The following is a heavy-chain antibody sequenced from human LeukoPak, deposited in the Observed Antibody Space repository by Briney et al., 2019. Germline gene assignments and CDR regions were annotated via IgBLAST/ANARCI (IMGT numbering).Heavy chain of an antibody. V-gene: IGHV3-74*01. CDR3: ARALEIGGNYFSPFDY. Sequence: GGSLRLSCAASGFTFSNYWMHWVRQAPGKGLVWVSRINSDGSSTSNADFVKGRFTISRDNAKNTLYLQLKSLRAEDTAVYYCARALEIGGNYFSPFDYWGQGTLVTVPS. CDR1: GFTFSNYW. J-gene: IGHJ4*02. CDR2: INSDGSST. D-gene: IGHD1-26*01.